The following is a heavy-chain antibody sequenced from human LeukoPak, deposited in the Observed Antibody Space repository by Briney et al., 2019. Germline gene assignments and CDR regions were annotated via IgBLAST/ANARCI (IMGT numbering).Heavy chain of an antibody. CDR1: GFTFSSYA. D-gene: IGHD6-6*01. Sequence: GGSLRLSCAASGFTFSSYAMHWVRQAPGKGLEWVSAISGSGGSTYYADSVKGRFTISRDNSKNTLYLQMNSLRAEDTAVYYCARDGPYSTSATHPPWGQGTLVTVSS. CDR3: ARDGPYSTSATHPP. V-gene: IGHV3-23*01. J-gene: IGHJ5*02. CDR2: ISGSGGST.